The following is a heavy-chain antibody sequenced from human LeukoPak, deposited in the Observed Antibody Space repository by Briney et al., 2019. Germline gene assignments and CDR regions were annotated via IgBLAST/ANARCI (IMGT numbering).Heavy chain of an antibody. D-gene: IGHD6-19*01. CDR1: GGSFSGYY. V-gene: IGHV4-34*01. Sequence: PSETLSLTCAVYGGSFSGYYWSWIRQPPGKGLEWIGEINLSGSTNYNPSLKSRVTISVDTSKNQFSLKLSSVTAADTAVYYCARHSSGWYTIFDYWGQGTLVTVSS. J-gene: IGHJ4*02. CDR2: INLSGST. CDR3: ARHSSGWYTIFDY.